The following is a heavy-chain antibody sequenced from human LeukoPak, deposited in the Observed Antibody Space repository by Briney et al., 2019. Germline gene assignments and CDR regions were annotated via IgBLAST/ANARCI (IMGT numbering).Heavy chain of an antibody. V-gene: IGHV1-69*05. J-gene: IGHJ6*03. D-gene: IGHD3-10*01. Sequence: ASVKVSXKASGGTFSSYAISWVRQAPGQGLEWMGRIIPIFGTANYAQKFQGRVTITTDESTSTAYMGLSSLRSEDTAVYYCARVSDGFGDPALYYYMDVWGKGTTVTVSS. CDR1: GGTFSSYA. CDR3: ARVSDGFGDPALYYYMDV. CDR2: IIPIFGTA.